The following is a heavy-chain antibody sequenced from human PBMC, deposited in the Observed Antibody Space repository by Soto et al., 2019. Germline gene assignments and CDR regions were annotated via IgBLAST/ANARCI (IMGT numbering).Heavy chain of an antibody. D-gene: IGHD3-16*02. V-gene: IGHV4-61*01. J-gene: IGHJ5*02. Sequence: PSETLSLTCTVSGASASSGSFYWSWIRQPPGKGLEWIGYIYYTGSTNYSPSLKSGVTILVDTSKNQFSLKLTSVTAADTAVYYCARAVDPIFGVWGTYRYPTWFDPWGQGTLVTVSS. CDR3: ARAVDPIFGVWGTYRYPTWFDP. CDR2: IYYTGST. CDR1: GASASSGSFY.